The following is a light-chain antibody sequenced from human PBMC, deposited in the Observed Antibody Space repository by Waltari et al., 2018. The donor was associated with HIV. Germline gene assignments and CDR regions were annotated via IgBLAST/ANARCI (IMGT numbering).Light chain of an antibody. Sequence: QSALPQPPSASVSPGQSVTISCTGASSHLGVYNSVSWYHQRPGKAPNVIISEVSKRSSGVPNRFSGSTSGNTASLTVSGLQADDEAAYFCSFYGGSNILVFGGGTKLTVL. V-gene: IGLV2-8*01. CDR3: SFYGGSNILV. CDR2: EVS. CDR1: SSHLGVYNS. J-gene: IGLJ2*01.